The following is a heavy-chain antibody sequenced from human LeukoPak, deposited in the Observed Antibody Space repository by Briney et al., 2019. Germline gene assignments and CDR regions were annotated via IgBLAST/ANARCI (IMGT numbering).Heavy chain of an antibody. CDR1: GDSISSGDYY. CDR3: ARVFSVAGTFDY. Sequence: SETLSLTCTVSGDSISSGDYYWSWIRQPAGKGLEWIGRIYTSGNTYYNPSLKSRVTMSVDTSKNQFSLNLSSVTAADTAVYYCARVFSVAGTFDYWGQGTLVTVSS. CDR2: IYTSGNT. V-gene: IGHV4-61*02. D-gene: IGHD6-19*01. J-gene: IGHJ4*02.